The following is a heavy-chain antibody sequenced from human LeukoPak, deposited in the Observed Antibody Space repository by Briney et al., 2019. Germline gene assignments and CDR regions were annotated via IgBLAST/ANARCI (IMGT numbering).Heavy chain of an antibody. CDR3: AGGATMSEADNFSY. V-gene: IGHV4-34*01. D-gene: IGHD2-15*01. J-gene: IGHJ4*02. CDR1: RESFCAYY. Sequence: SETLSPTSALYRESFCAYYWGGIRQSPGKGLEWIAEINHRGDTNYNPSVKSRVTISIDTSKNEFSLKVRSLTAADTAVYYCAGGATMSEADNFSYWGQGTLVTVSS. CDR2: INHRGDT.